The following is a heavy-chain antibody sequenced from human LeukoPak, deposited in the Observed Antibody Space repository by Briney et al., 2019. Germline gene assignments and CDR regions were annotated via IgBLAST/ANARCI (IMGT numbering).Heavy chain of an antibody. CDR1: GGYITTTDL. CDR2: VHLSGAT. D-gene: IGHD1-26*01. CDR3: TIESGAFSPFGF. V-gene: IGHV4-4*02. J-gene: IGHJ4*02. Sequence: SETLSLTCAVSGGYITTTDLRIWVRQPPGKGLEWIGEVHLSGATNYNLSLESRVSMSIDKSKNHLSLEVTSVTAADTAIYYCTIESGAFSPFGFSGQGTLVTVSS.